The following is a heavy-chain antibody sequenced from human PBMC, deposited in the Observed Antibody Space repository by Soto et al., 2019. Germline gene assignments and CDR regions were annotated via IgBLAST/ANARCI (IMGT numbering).Heavy chain of an antibody. V-gene: IGHV1-69*13. CDR2: IIPIFGTA. CDR1: GYTFSSYA. CDR3: ARDPRYSGYERGAGYYYGMDV. Sequence: SVKVSCKASGYTFSSYAISWVRQAPGQGLEWMGGIIPIFGTANYAQKFQGRVTITADESTSTAYMELSSLRSEDTAVYYCARDPRYSGYERGAGYYYGMDVWGQGTTVTVSS. D-gene: IGHD5-12*01. J-gene: IGHJ6*02.